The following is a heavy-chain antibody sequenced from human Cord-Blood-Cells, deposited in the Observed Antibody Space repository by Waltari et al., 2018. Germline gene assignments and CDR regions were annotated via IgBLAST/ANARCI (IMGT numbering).Heavy chain of an antibody. CDR2: IYPGDSDT. CDR3: ARKSSIAVAGTDFDY. CDR1: FTSYW. V-gene: IGHV5-51*01. J-gene: IGHJ4*02. D-gene: IGHD6-19*01. Sequence: FTSYWIGWVRQMPGKGLEWMGIIYPGDSDTRYSPSFQGQVTISADKSISTAYLQWSSLKASDTAMYYCARKSSIAVAGTDFDYWGQGTLVTVSS.